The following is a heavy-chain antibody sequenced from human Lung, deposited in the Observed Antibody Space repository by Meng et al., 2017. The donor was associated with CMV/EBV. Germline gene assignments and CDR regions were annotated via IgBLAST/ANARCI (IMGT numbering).Heavy chain of an antibody. J-gene: IGHJ3*02. CDR1: EFNVTSTY. V-gene: IGHV3-53*01. CDR2: IYSGGNR. CDR3: ARAGISSGAFDI. Sequence: GGSLRLSCAASEFNVTSTYMNWVRQAPAKGLEWVSVIYSGGNRYYAGSVKGRFTISRDNSKNTLHLQMNSLRAEDTAMYYCARAGISSGAFDIWGQRTMVTVSS. D-gene: IGHD6-6*01.